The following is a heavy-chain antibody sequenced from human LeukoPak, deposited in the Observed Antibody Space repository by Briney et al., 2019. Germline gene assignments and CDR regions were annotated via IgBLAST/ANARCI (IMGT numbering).Heavy chain of an antibody. V-gene: IGHV3-30*18. J-gene: IGHJ3*02. D-gene: IGHD3-16*01. Sequence: GGSLRLSCAASGFTFSSYGMHWVRQAPGKGLEWVAVISYDGSNKYYADSVKGRFTISRDNSKNTLYLQMNSLRAEDTAVYYCAKLPGDTGDAFDIWGQGTMVTVSS. CDR1: GFTFSSYG. CDR3: AKLPGDTGDAFDI. CDR2: ISYDGSNK.